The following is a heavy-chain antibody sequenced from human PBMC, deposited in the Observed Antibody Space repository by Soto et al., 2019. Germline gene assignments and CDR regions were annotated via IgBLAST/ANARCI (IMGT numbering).Heavy chain of an antibody. J-gene: IGHJ4*02. D-gene: IGHD3-22*01. CDR2: ISYDGSNK. V-gene: IGHV3-30*18. Sequence: GGSLRLSCAASGFTFSSYGMHWVRQAPGKGLEWVAVISYDGSNKYYADSVKGRFTISRDDSKNTLYLQMNSLRAEDTAVYYCAKESDYYDSSGYYPLDYWGQGTLVTVSS. CDR3: AKESDYYDSSGYYPLDY. CDR1: GFTFSSYG.